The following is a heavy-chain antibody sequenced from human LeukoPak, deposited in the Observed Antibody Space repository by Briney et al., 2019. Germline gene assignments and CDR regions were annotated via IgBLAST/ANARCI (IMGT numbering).Heavy chain of an antibody. Sequence: GGSLRLSCAASGFTVSSNYMSWVRQAPGKELEWVSVIYSGGSTYYADSVKGRFTISRDNSKNTLFLQMNSLRAEDTAVYYCARDAYGARSDYWGQGTLVTVSS. CDR2: IYSGGST. V-gene: IGHV3-53*01. J-gene: IGHJ4*02. CDR3: ARDAYGARSDY. CDR1: GFTVSSNY. D-gene: IGHD4/OR15-4a*01.